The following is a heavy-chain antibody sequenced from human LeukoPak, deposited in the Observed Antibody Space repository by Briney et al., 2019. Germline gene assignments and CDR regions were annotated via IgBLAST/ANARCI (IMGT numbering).Heavy chain of an antibody. CDR3: ARRQGSYFDTSGYYYG. CDR1: GFTFSSYW. D-gene: IGHD3-22*01. V-gene: IGHV3-7*01. Sequence: PGGSLRLSCAASGFTFSSYWMSWVRQAPGKGLEWVANIKQDGSEKYYVDSVKGRFTISRDNAKNSLYLQMNSLRAEDTAAYYCARRQGSYFDTSGYYYGWGQGTLVTVSS. J-gene: IGHJ4*02. CDR2: IKQDGSEK.